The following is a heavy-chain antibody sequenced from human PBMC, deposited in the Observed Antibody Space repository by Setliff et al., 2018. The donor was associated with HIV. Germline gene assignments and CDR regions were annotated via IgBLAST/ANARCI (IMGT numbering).Heavy chain of an antibody. CDR2: ISGRDGRT. J-gene: IGHJ4*02. D-gene: IGHD3-22*01. Sequence: ETLSLSCAAFGFTFSSYGMSWVRQAPGKGLEWVSTISGRDGRTYYADPVKGRFTISRDSSKNTLYLQMNSLRAEDTAVYYCAKDVYVAKYYYGSSGYSGSYYFDYWGQGTLVTVSS. CDR3: AKDVYVAKYYYGSSGYSGSYYFDY. V-gene: IGHV3-23*01. CDR1: GFTFSSYG.